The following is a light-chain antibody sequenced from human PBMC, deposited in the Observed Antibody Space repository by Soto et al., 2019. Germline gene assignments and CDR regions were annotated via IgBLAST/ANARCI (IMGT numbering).Light chain of an antibody. CDR3: QQRSNWPPT. CDR1: HSVNSN. V-gene: IGKV3-15*01. J-gene: IGKJ1*01. Sequence: EIGMTQSPATLSVSPGERATLSCRASHSVNSNYLAWYQQKPGQAPRLLIYGASTRATGIPARFSGSGSGTEFTLTISSLQSEDFAVYYCQQRSNWPPTFGQGTKVDIK. CDR2: GAS.